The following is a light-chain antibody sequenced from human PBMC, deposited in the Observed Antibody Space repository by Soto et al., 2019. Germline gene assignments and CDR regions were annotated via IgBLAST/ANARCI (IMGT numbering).Light chain of an antibody. J-gene: IGLJ2*01. V-gene: IGLV2-8*01. CDR3: SSYAGSNNVI. CDR2: EVN. Sequence: QSVLTQPPSASGSPGQSVTISCTGTSSDVGGYNYVSWYQQHPGKVPKLIIYEVNKRPSGIPDRFSGSKSGTTASLTVSGLQAEDEADYYCSSYAGSNNVIFGGGTKLPVL. CDR1: SSDVGGYNY.